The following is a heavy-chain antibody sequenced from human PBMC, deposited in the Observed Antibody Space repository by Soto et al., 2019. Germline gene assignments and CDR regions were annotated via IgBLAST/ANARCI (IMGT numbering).Heavy chain of an antibody. D-gene: IGHD2-2*01. CDR3: AKDIVVVPAAILYGMDV. V-gene: IGHV3-30*18. J-gene: IGHJ6*02. Sequence: GGSLRLSCAASGFTFSSYGMHWVRQAPGKGLEWVAVISYDGSNKYYADSVKGRFTISRDNSKNTLYLQMNSLRAEDTAVYYCAKDIVVVPAAILYGMDVWGQGTTVTVSS. CDR1: GFTFSSYG. CDR2: ISYDGSNK.